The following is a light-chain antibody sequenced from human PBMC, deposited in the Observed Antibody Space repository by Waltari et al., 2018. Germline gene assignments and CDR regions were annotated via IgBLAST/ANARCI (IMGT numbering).Light chain of an antibody. CDR3: QQSSVLPYT. J-gene: IGKJ5*01. CDR1: QSITTD. Sequence: MLSQSPVFQSVTPGHTVTITYRASQSITTDLHWYQQKPGQPPRLLISDASQTFTGVPARFSGSGSGTDFTLTLSGLEAEDAAAYYCQQSSVLPYTFGQGTRLEI. V-gene: IGKV6-21*01. CDR2: DAS.